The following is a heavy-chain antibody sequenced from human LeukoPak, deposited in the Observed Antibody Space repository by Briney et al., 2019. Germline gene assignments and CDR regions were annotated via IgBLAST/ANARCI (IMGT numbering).Heavy chain of an antibody. D-gene: IGHD3-22*01. V-gene: IGHV3-7*01. CDR1: GFTFSSYW. CDR2: IKQDGSEK. Sequence: GGSLRLSCAASGFTFSSYWMSWVRQAPGKGLEWVANIKQDGSEKYYVDSVKGRFTISRDNAKNSLYLQMNSLRAEDTAVYYCARDTFSYYDSSGHGYWGQGTLVTVSS. J-gene: IGHJ4*02. CDR3: ARDTFSYYDSSGHGY.